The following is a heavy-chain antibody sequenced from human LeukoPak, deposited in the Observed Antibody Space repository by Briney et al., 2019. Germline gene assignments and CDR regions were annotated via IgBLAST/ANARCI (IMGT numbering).Heavy chain of an antibody. J-gene: IGHJ4*02. D-gene: IGHD4-17*01. CDR1: GFTFSSCG. Sequence: GGTLRLSCAASGFTFSSCGMSWVRQAPGKGLEWVSAISGSGGSTYYADSVKGRFTISRDNSKNTLYLQMNSLRAEDTAVYYCAKAGTVTTFYFDYWGQGTLVTVSS. CDR3: AKAGTVTTFYFDY. CDR2: ISGSGGST. V-gene: IGHV3-23*01.